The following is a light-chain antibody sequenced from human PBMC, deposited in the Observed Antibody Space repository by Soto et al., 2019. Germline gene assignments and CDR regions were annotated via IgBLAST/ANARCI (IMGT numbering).Light chain of an antibody. J-gene: IGLJ2*01. V-gene: IGLV1-40*01. Sequence: QSVLTQPPSVSGAPGQRVTISCTGSSSNIGAGYDVHWYQQLPGRAPKLLIYGNTNRPSGVPDRFSGSKSGTSASLAITGLQDEDEADYHCLSFDSSLSVVLGGGTKLTVL. CDR1: SSNIGAGYD. CDR2: GNT. CDR3: LSFDSSLSVV.